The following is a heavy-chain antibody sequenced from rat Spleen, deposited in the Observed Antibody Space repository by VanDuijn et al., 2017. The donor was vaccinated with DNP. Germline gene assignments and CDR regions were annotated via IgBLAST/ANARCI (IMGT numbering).Heavy chain of an antibody. J-gene: IGHJ2*01. CDR1: GFTFSDYY. CDR3: TRHVLPLRVWDY. CDR2: ISYDGRSN. V-gene: IGHV5-22*01. Sequence: EVQLVESGGGVVQPGRSLKLSCAASGFTFSDYYMAWVRQAPTKGLEWVAYISYDGRSNYRGDSVKGRFTISRDNAKSTLYLQMNSLRSEDMATYYCTRHVLPLRVWDYWGQGVMATVSS. D-gene: IGHD1-3*01.